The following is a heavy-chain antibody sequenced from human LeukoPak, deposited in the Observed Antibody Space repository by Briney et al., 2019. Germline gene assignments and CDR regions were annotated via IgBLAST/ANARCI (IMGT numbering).Heavy chain of an antibody. J-gene: IGHJ4*02. D-gene: IGHD3-22*01. CDR2: IYYSGST. CDR3: ARGYYYDSSGYPY. CDR1: GGSISSYY. Sequence: SETLSLTCTVSGGSISSYYWSWIRQPPGKGLEWIGYIYYSGSTNYNPSLKSRVTISVDTSKNQFSLKLSSVTAADTAVYYCARGYYYDSSGYPYWGQGTLVTVSP. V-gene: IGHV4-59*01.